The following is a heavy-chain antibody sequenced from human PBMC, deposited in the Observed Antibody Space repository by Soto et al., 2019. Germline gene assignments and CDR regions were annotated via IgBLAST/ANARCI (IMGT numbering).Heavy chain of an antibody. Sequence: KGLEWVGRIKSKTDGGTTDYAAPVKGRFTISRDDSKNTLYLQMNSLKTEDTALYYCTTDIVGGFDYFEFTGKGTSVTVSS. CDR3: TTDIVGGFDYFEF. J-gene: IGHJ4*02. V-gene: IGHV3-15*01. CDR2: IKSKTDGGTT. D-gene: IGHD1-26*01.